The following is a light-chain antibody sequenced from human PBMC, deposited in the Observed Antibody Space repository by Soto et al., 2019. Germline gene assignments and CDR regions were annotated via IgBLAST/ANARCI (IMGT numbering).Light chain of an antibody. Sequence: DIQMTQSPSSLSASVGDRVTITCRASQSISSYLNWYQQKPGKAPKLLIYAASSLQSGVPSRFSGSGSGTDFTLTSSSLQPEDFETYYCQQSYSTHTWTFGQGTKVEIK. V-gene: IGKV1-39*01. CDR1: QSISSY. J-gene: IGKJ1*01. CDR2: AAS. CDR3: QQSYSTHTWT.